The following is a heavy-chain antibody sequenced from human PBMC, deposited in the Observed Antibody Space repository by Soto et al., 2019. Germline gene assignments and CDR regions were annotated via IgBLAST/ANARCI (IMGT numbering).Heavy chain of an antibody. CDR1: GYTFTSYG. V-gene: IGHV1-18*01. CDR3: ARQKVGEGVGGGTGGSH. CDR2: ISAYNGNT. J-gene: IGHJ4*02. D-gene: IGHD3-3*01. Sequence: GXSVKVSCKASGYTFTSYGISWVRQAPGQGLEWMGWISAYNGNTNYAQKLQGRVTITTDTSTSTAYMELRSLRSDDTAVYYCARQKVGEGVGGGTGGSHWGQGTLVTVSS.